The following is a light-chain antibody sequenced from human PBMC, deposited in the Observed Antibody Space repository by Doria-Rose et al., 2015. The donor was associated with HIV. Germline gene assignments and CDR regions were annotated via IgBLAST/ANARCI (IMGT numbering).Light chain of an antibody. V-gene: IGLV2-8*01. CDR1: SSDVGAYNY. CDR2: EVT. CDR3: TIYAGANILV. Sequence: TGTSSDVGAYNYVSWYQQYPYKAPKLMIFEVTKRPPGVPDRFSGSKSGNTASLTVSGLQVEDEADYYCTIYAGANILVFGGGTKLTVL. J-gene: IGLJ3*02.